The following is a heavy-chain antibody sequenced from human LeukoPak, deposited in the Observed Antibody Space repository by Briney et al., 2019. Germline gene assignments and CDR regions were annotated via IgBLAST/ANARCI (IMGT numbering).Heavy chain of an antibody. D-gene: IGHD6-19*01. Sequence: ASVKVSCKASGYTFTGYYMHWVRQAPGQGLEWMGWINPNSGGTNYAQKFQGRVTMTRDTSISTAYMELSRPRSDDTAVYYCARGTRSAPYSSGWYLYYFDYWGQGTLVTVSS. CDR2: INPNSGGT. CDR1: GYTFTGYY. V-gene: IGHV1-2*02. J-gene: IGHJ4*02. CDR3: ARGTRSAPYSSGWYLYYFDY.